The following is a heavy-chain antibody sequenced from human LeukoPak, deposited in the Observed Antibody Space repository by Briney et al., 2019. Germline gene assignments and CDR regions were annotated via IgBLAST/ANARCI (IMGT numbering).Heavy chain of an antibody. CDR3: ARGWVAAWFDY. CDR1: GYTFTSYY. V-gene: IGHV1-46*01. D-gene: IGHD6-25*01. J-gene: IGHJ4*02. CDR2: INPSGGST. Sequence: ASVKVSCKASGYTFTSYYMHWVRQAPGQGLEWMGVINPSGGSTSYAQKFQGRVTMTRDMSTSTVYMELSSLRSEDTAVYYCARGWVAAWFDYWGQGTLVTVSS.